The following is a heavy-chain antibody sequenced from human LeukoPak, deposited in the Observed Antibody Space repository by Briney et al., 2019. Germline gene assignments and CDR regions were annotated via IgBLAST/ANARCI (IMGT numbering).Heavy chain of an antibody. J-gene: IGHJ4*02. Sequence: GGSLRLSCAASGFTFSSYAMSWVRQAPGKGLEWVSAISGSGGSTYYADSVKGRFTTSRDNSKNTLYLQMNSLRAEDTAVYYCAKDRSGEPYYFDYWGQGTLVTVSS. CDR1: GFTFSSYA. CDR2: ISGSGGST. D-gene: IGHD1-26*01. CDR3: AKDRSGEPYYFDY. V-gene: IGHV3-23*01.